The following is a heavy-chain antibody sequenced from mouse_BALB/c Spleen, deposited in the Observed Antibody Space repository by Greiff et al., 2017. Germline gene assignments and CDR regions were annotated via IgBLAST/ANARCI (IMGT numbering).Heavy chain of an antibody. Sequence: EVKLVESGGGLVKPGGSLKLSCAASGFTFSSYAMSWVRQTPEKRLEWVASISSGGSTYYPDSVKGRFTISRDNARTILYLRMSSLRSEDTAMYYCARGTYDGFYALEYWGQGTSVTVSS. CDR1: GFTFSSYA. D-gene: IGHD2-3*01. CDR2: ISSGGST. V-gene: IGHV5-6-5*01. CDR3: ARGTYDGFYALEY. J-gene: IGHJ4*01.